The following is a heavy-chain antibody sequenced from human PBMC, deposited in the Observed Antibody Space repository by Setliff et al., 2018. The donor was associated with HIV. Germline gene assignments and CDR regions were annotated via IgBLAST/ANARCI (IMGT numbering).Heavy chain of an antibody. CDR2: IYHSGAT. J-gene: IGHJ3*01. CDR1: GDSINSFFC. D-gene: IGHD1-26*01. Sequence: SETLSLTCAVSGDSINSFFCWTWVRQFPGKGLDWIGEIYHSGATDYKPSLKSRVTISVEKSKKQLSLKLTSVTAADTAVYYCARGRQIGVGGAAAFDLWGQGIVVTVSS. CDR3: ARGRQIGVGGAAAFDL. V-gene: IGHV4-4*02.